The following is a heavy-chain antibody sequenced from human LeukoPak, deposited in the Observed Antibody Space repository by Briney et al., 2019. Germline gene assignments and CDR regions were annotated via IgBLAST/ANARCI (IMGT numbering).Heavy chain of an antibody. Sequence: QPGGSLRLSCAASGFTFDDYAMHWVRQAPGKGLEWVSGISWNSGSIGYADSVKGRFTISRDNAKNSLYLQMNSLRAEDTALYYCAAYDSSGQPAYYFDYWGQGTLVTVSS. CDR1: GFTFDDYA. D-gene: IGHD3-22*01. CDR3: AAYDSSGQPAYYFDY. CDR2: ISWNSGSI. J-gene: IGHJ4*02. V-gene: IGHV3-9*01.